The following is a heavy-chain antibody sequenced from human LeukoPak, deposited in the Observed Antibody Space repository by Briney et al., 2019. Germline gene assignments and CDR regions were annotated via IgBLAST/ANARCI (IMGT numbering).Heavy chain of an antibody. CDR1: GGSISAYY. Sequence: SETLSLTCSVAGGSISAYYWNWIRQTPGKGLEWIGHISNGNTDYNPSLKSRVTISVDTSKNQFSLKLTSVTAADTAVYYCARDKAHSYGRYFDPWRQGALVIVSS. D-gene: IGHD5-18*01. CDR2: ISNGNT. J-gene: IGHJ5*02. CDR3: ARDKAHSYGRYFDP. V-gene: IGHV4-59*01.